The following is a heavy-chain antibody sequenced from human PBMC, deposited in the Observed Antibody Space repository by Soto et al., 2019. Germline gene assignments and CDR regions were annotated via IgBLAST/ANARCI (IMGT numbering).Heavy chain of an antibody. D-gene: IGHD2-8*02. V-gene: IGHV1-2*02. J-gene: IGHJ4*02. CDR3: ARGDYGTGGYPFPYFDY. CDR1: GYSFTGYY. Sequence: HEHLVQSGAEVKRPGASLKVSCKASGYSFTGYYIHWVRQAPGQGLEWMGWINPDSGATNYAQNFQGRVTLTSATSISPASMDLTSLTSDDTAVYYCARGDYGTGGYPFPYFDYWGQATLVIVSS. CDR2: INPDSGAT.